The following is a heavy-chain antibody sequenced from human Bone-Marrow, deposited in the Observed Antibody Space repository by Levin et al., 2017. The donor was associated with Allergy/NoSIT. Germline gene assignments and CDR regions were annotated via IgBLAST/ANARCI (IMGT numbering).Heavy chain of an antibody. J-gene: IGHJ4*02. CDR1: GFNFADYA. V-gene: IGHV3-49*05. D-gene: IGHD4-17*01. Sequence: KSGGSLRLSCTASGFNFADYAMSWFRRAPGKGLEWVGFIRGKAYGGTTEYAASVKGRFTISRDDSKRIAYLQMNSLKTEDTAVFYCTGEGGGDYGVYTPFAFWGQGTLVTVSS. CDR2: IRGKAYGGTT. CDR3: TGEGGGDYGVYTPFAF.